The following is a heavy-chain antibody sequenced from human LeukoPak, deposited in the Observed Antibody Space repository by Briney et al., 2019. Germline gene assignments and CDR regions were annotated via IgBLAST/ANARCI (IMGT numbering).Heavy chain of an antibody. D-gene: IGHD2-15*01. CDR3: AKGRVGYCSGGSCYFDAFDI. J-gene: IGHJ3*02. V-gene: IGHV3-30*02. CDR1: GFTFSSYG. CDR2: IRYDGSNK. Sequence: GGSLRLSCAASGFTFSSYGMHWVRQAPGKGLEWVAFIRYDGSNKYYADSVKGRFTISRDNSKNTLYLQMNSLRAEDTAVYYCAKGRVGYCSGGSCYFDAFDIWGQGTMVTVSS.